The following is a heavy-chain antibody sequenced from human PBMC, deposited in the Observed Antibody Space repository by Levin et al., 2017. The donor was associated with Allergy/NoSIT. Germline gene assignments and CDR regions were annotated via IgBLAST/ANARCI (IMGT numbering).Heavy chain of an antibody. CDR2: VTGSGTNT. CDR3: AKGRHDNSGFNDY. CDR1: GFTFSNYA. Sequence: GESLKISCAASGFTFSNYAMNWVRQAPGKGLEWVSAVTGSGTNTYYTESVKGRFTISRDNSENTLYLQMNSLRAEDTAVYYCAKGRHDNSGFNDYWGQGTLVTVSS. D-gene: IGHD3-22*01. V-gene: IGHV3-23*01. J-gene: IGHJ4*02.